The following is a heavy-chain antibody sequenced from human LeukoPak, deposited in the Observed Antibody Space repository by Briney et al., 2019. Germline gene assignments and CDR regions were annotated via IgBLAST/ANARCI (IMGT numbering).Heavy chain of an antibody. V-gene: IGHV4-34*01. J-gene: IGHJ2*01. CDR3: ASGRISDWYFDL. CDR1: GGSFSGYH. CDR2: INHSGST. Sequence: SETLSLTCAVYGGSFSGYHWSWIRQPPGKGLEWIGEINHSGSTNYNPSLKSRVTISVDTSKNQFSLKLSSVTAADTAVYYCASGRISDWYFDLWGRGTLVTVSS.